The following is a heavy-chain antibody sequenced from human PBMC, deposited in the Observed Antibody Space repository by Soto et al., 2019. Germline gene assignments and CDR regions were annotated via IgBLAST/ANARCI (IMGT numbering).Heavy chain of an antibody. Sequence: GGSLRLSCASSGFTFSSFWMHWVRQAPGEGLVWVSRINSDGSNTNYADSVKGRFTISRDNAKNTLYLQMNSLRAEDTAVYYYERGGVQVDTLSGGEGPLVTV. J-gene: IGHJ4*02. D-gene: IGHD3-16*01. V-gene: IGHV3-74*01. CDR3: ERGGVQVDTLS. CDR1: GFTFSSFW. CDR2: INSDGSNT.